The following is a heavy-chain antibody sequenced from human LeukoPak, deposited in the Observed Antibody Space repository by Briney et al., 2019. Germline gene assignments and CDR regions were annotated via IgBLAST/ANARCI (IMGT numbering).Heavy chain of an antibody. V-gene: IGHV1-2*02. CDR2: IDLVGCT. CDR1: VYTFSDYY. CDR3: ARDEAGSWDKALDM. D-gene: IGHD6-19*01. J-gene: IGHJ3*02. Sequence: ASVKVSCKASVYTFSDYYIHWVRQAPGQGPETMGLIDLVGCTNYVQKFECRVTMTRDTTTSYMDLSGLRSDNTAGNTVARDEAGSWDKALDMWGQGTMGTVSS.